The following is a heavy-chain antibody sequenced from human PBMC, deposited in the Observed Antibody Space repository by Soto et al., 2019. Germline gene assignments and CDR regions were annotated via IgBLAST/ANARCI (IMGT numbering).Heavy chain of an antibody. V-gene: IGHV3-15*07. CDR2: IRGKAEGGAS. CDR3: TTESGWGISAGT. J-gene: IGHJ5*02. Sequence: SGGSLRLSCAASGLTVSNAWMNWVRQAPGKGLEWVGRIRGKAEGGASDYSAPVKGRFTISRDESQNTVHLLMNSLKSEDTAVYFCTTESGWGISAGTWGQGTLVTVSS. D-gene: IGHD3-16*01. CDR1: GLTVSNAW.